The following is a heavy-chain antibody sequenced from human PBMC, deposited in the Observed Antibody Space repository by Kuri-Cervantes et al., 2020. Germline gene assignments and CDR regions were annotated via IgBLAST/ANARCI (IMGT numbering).Heavy chain of an antibody. CDR3: TTGYDYVWGSLRSAFDI. CDR1: EFTFSNAW. Sequence: GGSLRLSCAASEFTFSNAWMSWVRQAPGKGLECVGRIKRKTDGGTTDYAAPVKGRFTISGDDSKNTLYLQMNSLKTEDTAVYYCTTGYDYVWGSLRSAFDIWGQGTMVTVSS. D-gene: IGHD3-16*01. CDR2: IKRKTDGGTT. V-gene: IGHV3-15*01. J-gene: IGHJ3*02.